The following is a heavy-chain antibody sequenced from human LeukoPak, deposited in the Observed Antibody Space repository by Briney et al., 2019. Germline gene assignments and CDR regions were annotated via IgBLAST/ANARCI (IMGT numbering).Heavy chain of an antibody. J-gene: IGHJ4*02. V-gene: IGHV3-21*01. Sequence: PGGSLRLSCAASGFTFSSYSMNWVRQAPGKGLEWVSSISSSSSYIYYADSVKGRFTISRDNAKNSLYLQMNSLRAEDTAIYFCAREDDWNYEDYWGQGTLVTASS. CDR3: AREDDWNYEDY. CDR2: ISSSSSYI. D-gene: IGHD1-7*01. CDR1: GFTFSSYS.